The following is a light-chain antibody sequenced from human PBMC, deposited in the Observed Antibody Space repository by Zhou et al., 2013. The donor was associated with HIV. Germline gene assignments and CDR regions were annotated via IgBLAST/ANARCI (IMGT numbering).Light chain of an antibody. J-gene: IGKJ2*01. CDR1: QSVNTN. CDR2: GAS. Sequence: EVEMTQSPATLSVSPGERATLSCRASQSVNTNLAWYQQKPGQAPRLLIFGASTRANGIPDRFSGSGSGTEFTLTISRLEPEDFAVYYCQHYGVSPYTFGPGTKLEI. V-gene: IGKV3D-15*01. CDR3: QHYGVSPYT.